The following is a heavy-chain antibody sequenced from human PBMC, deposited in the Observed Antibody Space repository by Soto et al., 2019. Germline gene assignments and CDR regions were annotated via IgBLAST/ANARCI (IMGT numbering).Heavy chain of an antibody. CDR3: ARACSSNSCYDVFDY. J-gene: IGHJ4*02. CDR1: GGPISSYY. D-gene: IGHD2-2*01. V-gene: IGHV4-4*07. CDR2: IYTSGST. Sequence: QVQLQESGPGLLKPSETLSLTCSVSGGPISSYYWSWIRQPAGKGLEWIGRIYTSGSTNNNPSLKSRVTMSVDTSKNQFSLKLSSVSAADPAVYYCARACSSNSCYDVFDYWGQGTLVTVSS.